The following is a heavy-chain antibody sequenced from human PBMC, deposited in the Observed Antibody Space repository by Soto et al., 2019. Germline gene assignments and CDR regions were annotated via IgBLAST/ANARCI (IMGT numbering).Heavy chain of an antibody. CDR1: GGTFSSYA. J-gene: IGHJ4*02. V-gene: IGHV1-69*13. CDR2: IIPIFGTR. CDR3: ARGDYNDPLDS. D-gene: IGHD4-4*01. Sequence: SVKVSCKASGGTFSSYAISWVRQAPGQGLEWMGGIIPIFGTRSYAEKFQGRVTITADESTSTAYMELSSLRSEDTAVYYCARGDYNDPLDSWGQGTPVTVSS.